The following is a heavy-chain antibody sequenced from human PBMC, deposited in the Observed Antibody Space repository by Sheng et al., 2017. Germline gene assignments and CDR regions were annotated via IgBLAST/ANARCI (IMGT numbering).Heavy chain of an antibody. CDR3: ARVDSGSHDYYYYGMDV. V-gene: IGHV4-39*07. Sequence: QLQLQESGPGLVKPSETLSLTCTVSGGSISSSSYYWGWIRQPPGKGLEWIGSIYYSGSTYYNPSLKSRVTISVDTSKNQFSLKLSSVTAADTAVYYCARVDSGSHDYYYYGMDVWGQGTTVTVSS. J-gene: IGHJ6*02. CDR1: GGSISSSSYY. CDR2: IYYSGST. D-gene: IGHD1-26*01.